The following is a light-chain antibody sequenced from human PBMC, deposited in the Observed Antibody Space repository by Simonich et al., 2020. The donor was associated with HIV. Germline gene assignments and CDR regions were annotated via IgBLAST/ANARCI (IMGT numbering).Light chain of an antibody. CDR2: KAS. Sequence: DIQMTQSPSTLSASVGDRVTITCRASQSISSWLAWYQQKPGKAPKVLIYKASSLESGVPSRFSGSGSGAEFTLTISSLQPDDFATYYCQQYNNYPKTFGQGTKVEIK. CDR1: QSISSW. CDR3: QQYNNYPKT. V-gene: IGKV1-5*03. J-gene: IGKJ1*01.